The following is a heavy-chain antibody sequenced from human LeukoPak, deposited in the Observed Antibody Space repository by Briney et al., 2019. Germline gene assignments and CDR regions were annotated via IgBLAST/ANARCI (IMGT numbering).Heavy chain of an antibody. J-gene: IGHJ4*02. Sequence: GGSLRLSCAASGFTFSYYSMNWVRQAPGKGLEWVSYISDSSDTMYYADTVKGRFTISRDNAKNSLYLQMNSLRAEDTAVYYCARDLIVGTTIRYYFDYWGQGTLVTVSS. CDR1: GFTFSYYS. CDR3: ARDLIVGTTIRYYFDY. D-gene: IGHD1-26*01. CDR2: ISDSSDTM. V-gene: IGHV3-48*01.